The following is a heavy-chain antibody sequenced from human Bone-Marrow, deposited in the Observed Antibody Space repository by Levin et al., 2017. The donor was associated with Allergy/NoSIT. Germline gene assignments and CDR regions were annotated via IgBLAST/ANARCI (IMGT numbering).Heavy chain of an antibody. J-gene: IGHJ4*02. D-gene: IGHD2/OR15-2a*01. Sequence: PSETLSLTCTVSGGSISSSSYYWGWIRQPPGKGLEWIGSIYYSGSTYYNPSLKSRVTISVDTSKNQFSLKLSSVTAADTAVYYCARLRARVLPTYYFDYWGQGTLVTVSS. CDR1: GGSISSSSYY. CDR3: ARLRARVLPTYYFDY. CDR2: IYYSGST. V-gene: IGHV4-39*01.